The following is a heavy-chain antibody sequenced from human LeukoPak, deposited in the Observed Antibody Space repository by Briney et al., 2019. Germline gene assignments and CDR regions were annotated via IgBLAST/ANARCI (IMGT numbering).Heavy chain of an antibody. V-gene: IGHV3-33*01. CDR1: GFALNTYA. CDR3: ARGIFGSGSYPDF. D-gene: IGHD3-10*01. Sequence: GRSVRLSCAASGFALNTYAMHWVRQAPGQGLEWVALIWHDGSHKFYSNSVRGQLTISRDNSKNTVSLQMNNLRPEDTAVYYCARGIFGSGSYPDFWGQGTLVTVSS. J-gene: IGHJ4*02. CDR2: IWHDGSHK.